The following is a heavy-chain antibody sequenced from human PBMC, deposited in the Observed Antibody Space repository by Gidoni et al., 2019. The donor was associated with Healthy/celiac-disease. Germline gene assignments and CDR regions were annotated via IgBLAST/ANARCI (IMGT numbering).Heavy chain of an antibody. V-gene: IGHV3-21*01. Sequence: EVQLVESGGGLVKPGGSLRLSCAASGFTFSSYSMNWVRQAPGKGLEWVSSISSSSSYIYYADSVKGRFTISRDNAKNSLYLQMNSLRAEDTAVYYCARESAAAGTVDYWGQGTLVTVSS. CDR3: ARESAAAGTVDY. CDR2: ISSSSSYI. J-gene: IGHJ4*02. D-gene: IGHD6-13*01. CDR1: GFTFSSYS.